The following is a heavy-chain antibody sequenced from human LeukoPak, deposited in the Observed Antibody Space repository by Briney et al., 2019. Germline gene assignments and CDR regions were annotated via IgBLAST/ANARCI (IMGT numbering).Heavy chain of an antibody. CDR2: IRSKAYGGTT. CDR3: TGENDYSNNFDY. Sequence: PGGSLRLSCTASGFTFGDYAMSWVRQAPGKGLEWVGFIRSKAYGGTTEYAASVKGRFTISRDDSKSIAYLQMNSLKTEDTAVYYCTGENDYSNNFDYWGQGTLVTVSS. CDR1: GFTFGDYA. V-gene: IGHV3-49*04. D-gene: IGHD4-11*01. J-gene: IGHJ4*02.